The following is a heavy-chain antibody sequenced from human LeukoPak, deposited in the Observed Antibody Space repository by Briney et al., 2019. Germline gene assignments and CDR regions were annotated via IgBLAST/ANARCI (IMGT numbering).Heavy chain of an antibody. CDR1: AASIRNNH. D-gene: IGHD3-22*01. CDR2: IYSTGST. V-gene: IGHV4-4*08. Sequence: SETLSLTCTVSAASIRNNHWSWIRQPPGEGLEWIGYIYSTGSTSYNPSLKSRVTISVDTSKTQFSLNLTSVTAADTAVYYCARRFYYDGHHDSWGQGTLVTVSS. J-gene: IGHJ4*02. CDR3: ARRFYYDGHHDS.